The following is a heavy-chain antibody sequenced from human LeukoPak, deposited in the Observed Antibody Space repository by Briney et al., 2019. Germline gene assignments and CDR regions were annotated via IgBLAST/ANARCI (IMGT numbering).Heavy chain of an antibody. D-gene: IGHD5-18*01. Sequence: SETLSLTCTVSGGSISSSSYYWGWIRQPPGKGLEWIGSIYYSGSTYYNPSLKSRVTISVDTSKNQFSLKLSSVTAADTAVYYCARGGYSYVMDYYYYMDVWGKGTTVTVSS. CDR1: GGSISSSSYY. J-gene: IGHJ6*03. CDR3: ARGGYSYVMDYYYYMDV. V-gene: IGHV4-39*07. CDR2: IYYSGST.